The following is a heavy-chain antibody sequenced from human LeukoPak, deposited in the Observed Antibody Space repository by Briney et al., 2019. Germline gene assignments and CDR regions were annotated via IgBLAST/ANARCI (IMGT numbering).Heavy chain of an antibody. CDR3: ARDPIYGGTVPYYFDY. Sequence: PGGSLRLSCAASGFTFSSYSMNWVRQAPGKGLEWVSSISSSSSYIYYADSVKGRFTISRDNAKNSLYLQMNSLRAEDTAVYYCARDPIYGGTVPYYFDYWGQGTPVTVSS. CDR2: ISSSSSYI. J-gene: IGHJ4*02. D-gene: IGHD4-23*01. V-gene: IGHV3-21*01. CDR1: GFTFSSYS.